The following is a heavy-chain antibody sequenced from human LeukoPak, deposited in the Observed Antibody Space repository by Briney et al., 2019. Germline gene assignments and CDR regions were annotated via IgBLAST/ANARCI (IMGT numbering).Heavy chain of an antibody. D-gene: IGHD7-27*01. CDR1: GGSISSGGYY. V-gene: IGHV4-61*02. Sequence: SETLSLTCTVSGGSISSGGYYWSWIRQPAGKGLEWIGRIYTSGSTNYNPSLKSRVTISVDTSKNQFSLKLSSVTAADTAVYYCARSALTGPSGVAFDIWGQGTMVTVSS. CDR2: IYTSGST. CDR3: ARSALTGPSGVAFDI. J-gene: IGHJ3*02.